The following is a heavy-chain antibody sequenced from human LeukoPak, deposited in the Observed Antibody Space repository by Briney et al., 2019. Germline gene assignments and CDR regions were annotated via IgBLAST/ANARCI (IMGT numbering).Heavy chain of an antibody. CDR1: GGSFSGYY. J-gene: IGHJ3*02. CDR3: ARYCSSTSCFDAFDI. D-gene: IGHD2-2*01. V-gene: IGHV4-34*01. CDR2: INHSGST. Sequence: SETLSLTCAVYGGSFSGYYWSWIRQPPGKGLEWIGEINHSGSTNYNPSLKSRVTISVDTSKNQFSLKLSSVTAADTAVYYCARYCSSTSCFDAFDIWGQGTMVAVSS.